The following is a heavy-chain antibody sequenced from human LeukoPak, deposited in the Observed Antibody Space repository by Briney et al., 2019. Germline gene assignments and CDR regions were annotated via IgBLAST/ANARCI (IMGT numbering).Heavy chain of an antibody. V-gene: IGHV4-30-2*01. J-gene: IGHJ4*02. D-gene: IGHD3-3*01. CDR3: ARAAYDFRSGTPYYFDY. CDR2: IYHSGST. CDR1: GGSISSGGYS. Sequence: SETLSLTCAVSGGSISSGGYSWSWIRQPPGKGLEWIGYIYHSGSTYYNPSLKSRVTISVNRSKNQFSLKLSSVTAADTAVYYCARAAYDFRSGTPYYFDYWGQGTLVTVSS.